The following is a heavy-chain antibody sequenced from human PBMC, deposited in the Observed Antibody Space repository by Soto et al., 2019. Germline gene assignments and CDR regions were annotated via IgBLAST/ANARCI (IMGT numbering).Heavy chain of an antibody. D-gene: IGHD2-15*01. J-gene: IGHJ3*02. CDR3: ARTSLGYCSGGSCPISHYDAFDI. CDR1: GYTSTVYY. Sequence: CKASGYTSTVYYMHSARQVPGQGIEWMEWINPNSGGTNYAQKFQGWVTMTRDTSISTAYMELSRLRSDDTAVYYCARTSLGYCSGGSCPISHYDAFDIWGQGTMVTVSS. V-gene: IGHV1-2*04. CDR2: INPNSGGT.